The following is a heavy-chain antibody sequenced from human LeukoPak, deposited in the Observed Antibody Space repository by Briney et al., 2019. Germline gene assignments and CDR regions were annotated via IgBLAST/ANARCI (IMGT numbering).Heavy chain of an antibody. J-gene: IGHJ4*02. CDR3: AALARDY. CDR1: GFIFSSNY. CDR2: IHNDGST. V-gene: IGHV3-53*01. Sequence: GGSLRLSCAASGFIFSSNYMTGVRQAPGEGLEWVSVIHNDGSTYYTDSVKGRFTISRDNSKNTLYLQMNSLRVEDTAVYYCAALARDYWGLGTLVTVSS. D-gene: IGHD3-3*02.